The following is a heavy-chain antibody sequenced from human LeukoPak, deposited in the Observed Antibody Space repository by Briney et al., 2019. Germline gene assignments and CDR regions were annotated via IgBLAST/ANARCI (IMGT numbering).Heavy chain of an antibody. CDR1: GFTFSSYG. V-gene: IGHV3-30*02. CDR2: IRYDGSNK. J-gene: IGHJ4*02. D-gene: IGHD4-17*01. CDR3: AKDKGKTTVTYYYFDY. Sequence: QPGGSLRLSCAASGFTFSSYGMHWVRQAPGKGLEWVAFIRYDGSNKYYADSVKGRFTISRDNSKNTLYLQMNSLRAEDTAVYYCAKDKGKTTVTYYYFDYWGQGTLVTVSS.